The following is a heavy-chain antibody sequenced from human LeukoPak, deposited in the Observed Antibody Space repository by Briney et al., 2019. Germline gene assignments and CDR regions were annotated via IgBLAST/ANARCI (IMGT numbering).Heavy chain of an antibody. V-gene: IGHV3-48*03. Sequence: GGSLRLSCAASGFTFSSYEMNWVRQAPGKGLEWVSYISSSGSTIYYADSVKGRFTISRDNVKNSLYLQMNSLRAEDTAVYYCARAAITMVRGVSDYWGQGTLVTVSS. D-gene: IGHD3-10*01. CDR3: ARAAITMVRGVSDY. CDR2: ISSSGSTI. J-gene: IGHJ4*02. CDR1: GFTFSSYE.